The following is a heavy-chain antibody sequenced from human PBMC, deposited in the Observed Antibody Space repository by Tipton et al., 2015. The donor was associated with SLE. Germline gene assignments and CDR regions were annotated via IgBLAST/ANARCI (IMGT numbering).Heavy chain of an antibody. CDR3: ARDPFGGYYFDY. CDR2: VFYTGTT. V-gene: IGHV4-61*01. Sequence: TLSLTCTVSGASIGSSPYYWGWIRQPPGKGLEWIGYVFYTGTTNYNPSLKSRVTISVDTSKNQFSLRLSSVTAADTAVYYCARDPFGGYYFDYWGQGTLVTVSS. CDR1: GASIGSSPYY. D-gene: IGHD4-23*01. J-gene: IGHJ4*02.